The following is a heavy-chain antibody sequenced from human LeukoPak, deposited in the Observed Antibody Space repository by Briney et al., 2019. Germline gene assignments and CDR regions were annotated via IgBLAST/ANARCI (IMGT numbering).Heavy chain of an antibody. J-gene: IGHJ5*02. CDR1: GGSFSGYC. Sequence: ASETLSLTCAVYGGSFSGYCWSWLRQPPGKGLEWIGEINHSGSTNYNPSLKSRVTISVDTSKNQFSLKLSSVTAADTAVYYCAGGHRNWLLSWFDPWGRGTLVTVSS. D-gene: IGHD3-9*01. CDR3: AGGHRNWLLSWFDP. CDR2: INHSGST. V-gene: IGHV4-34*01.